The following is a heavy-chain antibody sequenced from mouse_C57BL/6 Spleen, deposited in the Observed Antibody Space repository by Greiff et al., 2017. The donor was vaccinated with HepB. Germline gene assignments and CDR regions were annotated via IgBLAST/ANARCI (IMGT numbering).Heavy chain of an antibody. D-gene: IGHD1-1*01. J-gene: IGHJ4*01. CDR1: GFTFSSYG. V-gene: IGHV5-6*01. Sequence: DVQLQESGGDLVKPGGSLKLSCAASGFTFSSYGMSWVRQTPDKRLEWVATISSGGSYTYYPDSVKGRFTISRDNAKNTLYLQMSSLKSEDTAMYYCARHTGSSSGDIDYWGQGTSVTVSS. CDR3: ARHTGSSSGDIDY. CDR2: ISSGGSYT.